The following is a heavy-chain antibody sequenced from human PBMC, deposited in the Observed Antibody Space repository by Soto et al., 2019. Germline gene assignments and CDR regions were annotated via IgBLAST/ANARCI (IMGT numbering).Heavy chain of an antibody. V-gene: IGHV1-18*01. Sequence: QVQLVQSGAEVKKPGASVKVSCKASGYNFTNYGINWLRQAPGQRLEWMGWISAYNGNTEYAQNLQGRVTMTTDTSTTTAYMELRSLRSDDTAVFYCTTAAREFSGSCSFHWRQGALVTVSS. CDR2: ISAYNGNT. D-gene: IGHD1-26*01. J-gene: IGHJ1*01. CDR1: GYNFTNYG. CDR3: TTAAREFSGSCSFH.